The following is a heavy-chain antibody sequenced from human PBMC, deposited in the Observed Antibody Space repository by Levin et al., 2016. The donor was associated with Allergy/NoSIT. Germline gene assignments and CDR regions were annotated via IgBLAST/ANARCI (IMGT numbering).Heavy chain of an antibody. V-gene: IGHV3-23*01. J-gene: IGHJ6*03. CDR2: TTVGGGVT. CDR3: AKANDYYYMDV. Sequence: WIRQPPGKGPEWVSATTVGGGVTYYADSVKGRFTISRDNSKNTLYLQMTSLRAEDTAIYFCAKANDYYYMDVWGKGTTVTVSS.